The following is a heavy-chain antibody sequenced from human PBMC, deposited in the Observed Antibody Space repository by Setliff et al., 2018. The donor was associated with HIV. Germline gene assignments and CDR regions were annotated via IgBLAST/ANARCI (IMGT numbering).Heavy chain of an antibody. J-gene: IGHJ3*02. Sequence: ASVKVSCRASGYTFTSHGISWVRQAPGQGLEWMGWISTYNDNTNYAQKLQGRVTMTTETSTSTAYMELRSLRTDDTAVYYCARHDGLRSVHGAFDIWGQGTMVTVSS. CDR3: ARHDGLRSVHGAFDI. CDR1: GYTFTSHG. CDR2: ISTYNDNT. D-gene: IGHD4-17*01. V-gene: IGHV1-18*01.